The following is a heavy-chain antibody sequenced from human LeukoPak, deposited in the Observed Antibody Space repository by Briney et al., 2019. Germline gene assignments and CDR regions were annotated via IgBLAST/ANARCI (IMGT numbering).Heavy chain of an antibody. J-gene: IGHJ4*02. CDR3: ARDRGDYDFWSGYYGENYFDY. Sequence: SETLSLTCTVSGGSVSSGSYYWGWIRQPPGKGLEWIGNIYYSGSTYYNPSLKSRVTISVETSKNQFSLKLSSVTAADTAVYYCARDRGDYDFWSGYYGENYFDYWGQGTLVTVSS. CDR1: GGSVSSGSYY. V-gene: IGHV4-39*07. CDR2: IYYSGST. D-gene: IGHD3-3*01.